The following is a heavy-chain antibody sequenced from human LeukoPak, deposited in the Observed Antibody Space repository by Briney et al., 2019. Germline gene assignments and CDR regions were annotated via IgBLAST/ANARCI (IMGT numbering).Heavy chain of an antibody. CDR3: AKEAAGSSWYYFDY. CDR2: ISGSGGST. J-gene: IGHJ4*02. V-gene: IGHV3-23*01. CDR1: GFTFSSYA. D-gene: IGHD6-13*01. Sequence: GGSLRLSCAASGFTFSSYAMSWVRQAPGKGLEWVSAISGSGGSTYYVDSVKGRLTISRDNSKNTLYLQMSSLRAEDTAVYYCAKEAAGSSWYYFDYWGQGTLVTVSS.